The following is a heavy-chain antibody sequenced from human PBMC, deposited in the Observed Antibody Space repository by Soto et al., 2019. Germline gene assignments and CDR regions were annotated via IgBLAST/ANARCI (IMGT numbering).Heavy chain of an antibody. Sequence: ASVKVSCKASGGTFSSYTISWVRQAPGQGLEWMGRINPIGGSASYAQKFQGRVTMTRDTSTSTVYMELSSLRSEDTAVYYCARSSIADYFDYWGQGTLVTVSS. D-gene: IGHD6-6*01. CDR3: ARSSIADYFDY. V-gene: IGHV1-46*03. CDR1: GGTFSSYT. J-gene: IGHJ4*02. CDR2: INPIGGSA.